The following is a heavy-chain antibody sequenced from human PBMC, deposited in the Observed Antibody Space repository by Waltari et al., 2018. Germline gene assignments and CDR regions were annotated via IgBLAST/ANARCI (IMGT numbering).Heavy chain of an antibody. Sequence: EVQLLESGGGLVQPGGSLRLSCAASGFTFSSYAMSWVPQAPGRGLEWVSAISGSGGSTYYADSVKGRFTISRDNSKNTLYLQMNSLRAEDTAVYYCAKEGYSSSSGYYYGMDVWGQGTTVTVSS. CDR2: ISGSGGST. CDR3: AKEGYSSSSGYYYGMDV. D-gene: IGHD6-6*01. V-gene: IGHV3-23*01. CDR1: GFTFSSYA. J-gene: IGHJ6*02.